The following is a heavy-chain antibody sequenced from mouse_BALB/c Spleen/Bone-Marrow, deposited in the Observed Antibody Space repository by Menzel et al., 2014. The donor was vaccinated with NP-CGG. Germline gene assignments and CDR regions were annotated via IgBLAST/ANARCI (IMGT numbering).Heavy chain of an antibody. D-gene: IGHD2-4*01. CDR3: ARDYDYDPAWFAY. J-gene: IGHJ3*01. V-gene: IGHV5-4*02. CDR2: ISDGGSYT. Sequence: EVMLVESGGGLVKPGGSLKLSCAASGFTFSDYYMYWVRQTPEKRLEWVATISDGGSYTYYPDGVKGRFTTSRDNAKNNLYLQMSSLKSEDTAMYYCARDYDYDPAWFAYWGQGTLVTVSA. CDR1: GFTFSDYY.